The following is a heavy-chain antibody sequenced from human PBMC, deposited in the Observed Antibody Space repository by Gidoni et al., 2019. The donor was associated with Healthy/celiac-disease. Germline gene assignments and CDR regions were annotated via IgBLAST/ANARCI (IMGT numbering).Heavy chain of an antibody. CDR2: ISWNSGSI. CDR3: AKDTYSNYVDDGYVDY. Sequence: EVQLVESGGGLVQPGRSLRLSCAASGFTFDDYAMHWVRQAPGKGLEWVSGISWNSGSIGYADSVKGRFTISRDNAKNSLYLQMNSLRAEDTALYYCAKDTYSNYVDDGYVDYRGQGTLVTVSS. J-gene: IGHJ4*02. CDR1: GFTFDDYA. D-gene: IGHD4-4*01. V-gene: IGHV3-9*01.